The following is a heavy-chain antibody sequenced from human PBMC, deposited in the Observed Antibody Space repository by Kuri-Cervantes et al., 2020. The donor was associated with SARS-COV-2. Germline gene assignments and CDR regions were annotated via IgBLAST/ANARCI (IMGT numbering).Heavy chain of an antibody. CDR1: GFIFNRFA. J-gene: IGHJ4*02. Sequence: GESLKISCAASGFIFNRFAIQWVRQAPGKGLEWVAVISYDGSNKYYADSVKGRFTISRDNSKNTLYLQMNSLRAEDTAVYYCARDRSTHYFDYWGQGTLVTVSS. CDR2: ISYDGSNK. CDR3: ARDRSTHYFDY. V-gene: IGHV3-30-3*01.